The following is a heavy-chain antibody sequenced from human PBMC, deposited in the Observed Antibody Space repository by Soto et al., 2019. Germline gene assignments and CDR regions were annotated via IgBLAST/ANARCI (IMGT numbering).Heavy chain of an antibody. V-gene: IGHV3-48*03. J-gene: IGHJ4*02. Sequence: PGGSLRLSCAASGFTFSSYEMNWVRQAPGKGLEWVSYISSSGSTIYYADSVKGRFTISRDNAKNSLYLQMNSLRAEDTAVYYCARALHYDFWSGYYTDLGGYFDYWGQGTLVTVSS. CDR2: ISSSGSTI. D-gene: IGHD3-3*01. CDR3: ARALHYDFWSGYYTDLGGYFDY. CDR1: GFTFSSYE.